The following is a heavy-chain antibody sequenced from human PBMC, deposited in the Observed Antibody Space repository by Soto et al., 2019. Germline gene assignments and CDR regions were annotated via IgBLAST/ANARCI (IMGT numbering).Heavy chain of an antibody. D-gene: IGHD6-13*01. CDR3: TLGRQQLVNHHAFDI. CDR1: GGSISSYY. V-gene: IGHV4-59*01. J-gene: IGHJ3*02. Sequence: SETLSLTCTVSGGSISSYYWSWIRQPPGKGLEWIGYIYYSGSTNYNPSLKSRVTISVDTSKNQFSLRLSSVTAADTAVYYCTLGRQQLVNHHAFDIRGQRTMDTGSS. CDR2: IYYSGST.